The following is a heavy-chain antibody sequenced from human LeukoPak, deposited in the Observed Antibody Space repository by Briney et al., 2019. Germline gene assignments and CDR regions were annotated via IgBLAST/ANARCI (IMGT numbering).Heavy chain of an antibody. Sequence: GGSLRLSCAASGFTFRNYAMTWVRLAPGKGLEWVSAISGSGGSTYYADSVKGRFTISRDNSKNTLSLQMNSLRVEDTAMYFCAKDIQLSTWGLGTMVTVSS. V-gene: IGHV3-23*01. D-gene: IGHD5-24*01. J-gene: IGHJ3*01. CDR3: AKDIQLST. CDR1: GFTFRNYA. CDR2: ISGSGGST.